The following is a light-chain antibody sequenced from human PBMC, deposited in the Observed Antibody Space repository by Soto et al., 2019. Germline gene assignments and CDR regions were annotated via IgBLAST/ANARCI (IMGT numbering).Light chain of an antibody. Sequence: QSALTQPASVSGSPGQSITISCTGTSSDVGGYNYVSWYQQHPGKAPKLMIYDGSNRPSGVSNRFSGSRSGNTASLIISGLQTEDEADYYCSSYTVSSTVIFGGGTKLTVL. CDR3: SSYTVSSTVI. V-gene: IGLV2-14*01. CDR2: DGS. CDR1: SSDVGGYNY. J-gene: IGLJ2*01.